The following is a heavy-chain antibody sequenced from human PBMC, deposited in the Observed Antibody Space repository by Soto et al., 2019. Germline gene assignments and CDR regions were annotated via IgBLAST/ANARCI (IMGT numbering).Heavy chain of an antibody. CDR2: INAGNGNT. J-gene: IGHJ6*01. CDR3: AGTALGDYMYYYYGMDV. D-gene: IGHD4-17*01. CDR1: GYTFTRYA. V-gene: IGHV1-3*01. Sequence: QVQLVQSGAEVKKPGASVKVSCKASGYTFTRYAMHWVRQAPGQRLEWMGWINAGNGNTEYSQKFQGRVTITRDTSAGTEYMERRSLRSEDTAVYSCAGTALGDYMYYYYGMDVGGQDTTVTVSS.